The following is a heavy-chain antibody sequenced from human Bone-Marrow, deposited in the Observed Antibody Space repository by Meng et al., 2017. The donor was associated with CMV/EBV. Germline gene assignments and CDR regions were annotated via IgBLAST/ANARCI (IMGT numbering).Heavy chain of an antibody. CDR2: IYYSGST. D-gene: IGHD1-1*01. CDR3: ARGGTAFDY. J-gene: IGHJ4*02. Sequence: ESLKISCAASGFTVSSNYMSWVRQPPGKGLEWIGSIYYSGSTYYNPSLKSRVTISVDTSKNQFSLKLSSVTAADTAVYYCARGGTAFDYWGQGTLVTVSS. CDR1: GFTVSSNY. V-gene: IGHV4-59*02.